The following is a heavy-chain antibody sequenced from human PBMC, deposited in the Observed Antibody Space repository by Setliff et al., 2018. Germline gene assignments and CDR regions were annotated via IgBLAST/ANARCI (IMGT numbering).Heavy chain of an antibody. J-gene: IGHJ4*02. CDR3: ASERESASRQTYFDS. V-gene: IGHV4-59*01. CDR2: IYYSGST. Sequence: PSETLSLTCAVYGGSFSTYYWSWIRQPPGKGLEWIGYIYYSGSTNYNPSLKSRVTISVDTSKNQFSLILSSVTAADTAVYYCASERESASRQTYFDSWGQGTLVTVSS. CDR1: GGSFSTYY. D-gene: IGHD2-15*01.